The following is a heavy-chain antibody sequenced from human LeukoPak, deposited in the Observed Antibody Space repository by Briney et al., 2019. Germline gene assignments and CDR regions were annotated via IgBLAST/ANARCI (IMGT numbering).Heavy chain of an antibody. CDR3: ALDLRGSAWSLDD. CDR2: IGSSGGGT. Sequence: PGGSLRLSSAASGFTFSNYAMGWVRQAPGKGLEWVSLIGSSGGGTYFADSVKGRFTISRDNSKNTLYLQMDGLRAENTAIYYCALDLRGSAWSLDDWGQGTLVTVSS. V-gene: IGHV3-23*01. J-gene: IGHJ4*02. D-gene: IGHD6-13*01. CDR1: GFTFSNYA.